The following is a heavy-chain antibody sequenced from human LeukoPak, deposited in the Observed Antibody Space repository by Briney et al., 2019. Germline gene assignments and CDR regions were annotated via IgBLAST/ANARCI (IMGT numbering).Heavy chain of an antibody. V-gene: IGHV3-7*01. CDR3: AGNSGYDFDY. Sequence: PGGSLRLSCAASGFTFSDYYMSWIRQAPGKGLEWVANIKQDGSEKYYVDSVKGRFTISRDNAKNSLYLQMNSLRAEDTAVYYCAGNSGYDFDYWGQGTLVTVSS. D-gene: IGHD5-12*01. J-gene: IGHJ4*02. CDR1: GFTFSDYY. CDR2: IKQDGSEK.